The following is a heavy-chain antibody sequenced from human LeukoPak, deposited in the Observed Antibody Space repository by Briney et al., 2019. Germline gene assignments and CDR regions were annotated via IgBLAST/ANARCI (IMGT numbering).Heavy chain of an antibody. J-gene: IGHJ4*02. CDR1: GYTFTGYY. V-gene: IGHV1-2*04. D-gene: IGHD3-22*01. CDR2: INPNSGGT. CDR3: ARGPNRSSGYDY. Sequence: ASVKVSCKVSGYTFTGYYMHWVRQAPGQGLEWMGWINPNSGGTNYAQKFQGWVTMTRDTSISTAYMELSRLRSDDTAVYYCARGPNRSSGYDYWGQGTLVTVSS.